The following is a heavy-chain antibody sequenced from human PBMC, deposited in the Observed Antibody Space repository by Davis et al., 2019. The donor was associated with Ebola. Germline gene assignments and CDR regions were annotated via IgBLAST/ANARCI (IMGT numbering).Heavy chain of an antibody. D-gene: IGHD3-10*01. CDR2: INHSGST. V-gene: IGHV4-34*01. CDR3: ARNWGPSDRGVLDC. J-gene: IGHJ4*02. CDR1: GGSFSGYY. Sequence: PSETLSLTCAVYGGSFSGYYWSWIRQPPGKGLEWIGEINHSGSTNYNPSLKSRVTISVDTSKNQFSLKLSSVTAADTAVYYCARNWGPSDRGVLDCWGQGTLVTVSS.